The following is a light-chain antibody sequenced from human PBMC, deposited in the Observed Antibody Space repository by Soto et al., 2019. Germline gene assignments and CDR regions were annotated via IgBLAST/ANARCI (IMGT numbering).Light chain of an antibody. CDR1: SSDVGGYNY. Sequence: QSALTQPASVSGSPGQSITISCTGTSSDVGGYNYVSWYQQHPGKAPKLMIYDVSNRPSGVSNRFSGSKSGNTASLTISGLPDEDEADYYCSSYTSSSTRVVFGGGTKLTVL. J-gene: IGLJ2*01. CDR2: DVS. V-gene: IGLV2-14*01. CDR3: SSYTSSSTRVV.